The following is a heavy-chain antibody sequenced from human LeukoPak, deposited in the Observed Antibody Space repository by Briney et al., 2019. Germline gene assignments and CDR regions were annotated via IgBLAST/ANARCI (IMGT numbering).Heavy chain of an antibody. Sequence: PSQTLSLTCTVSGGSISSGDYYWSWIRQPPGQGLEWIGYIYYSRSTYYNPSLKSRVTISVDTSKNQFSLKLSSVTAADTAVYYCAREGSTGATRYFDYWGQGTLVTVSS. CDR3: AREGSTGATRYFDY. J-gene: IGHJ4*02. V-gene: IGHV4-30-4*08. D-gene: IGHD1-26*01. CDR2: IYYSRST. CDR1: GGSISSGDYY.